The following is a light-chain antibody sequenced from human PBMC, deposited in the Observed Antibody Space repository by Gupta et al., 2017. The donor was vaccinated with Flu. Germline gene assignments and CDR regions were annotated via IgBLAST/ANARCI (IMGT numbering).Light chain of an antibody. Sequence: VTITFTGGSCNIGGGNDVHWYQQLRGAAPRLLFDGNRNRLSWAPQRFSGSNCVTSASPSITGLQAEDEADYCCQSYDSSLSGWVFGGGTKLTVL. V-gene: IGLV1-40*01. CDR1: SCNIGGGND. CDR2: GNR. CDR3: QSYDSSLSGWV. J-gene: IGLJ3*02.